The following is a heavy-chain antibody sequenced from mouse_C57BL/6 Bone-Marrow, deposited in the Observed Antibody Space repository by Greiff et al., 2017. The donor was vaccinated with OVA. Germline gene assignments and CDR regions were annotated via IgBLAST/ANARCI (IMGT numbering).Heavy chain of an antibody. Sequence: VQLKQPGAELVKPGASVKLSCKASGYTFTSYWMHWVKQRPGQGLEWIGMIHPNSGSTNYNEKFKSKATLTVDKSSSTAYMQLSSLTSEDSAVYYCARLAYDGYSYAMDYWGQGTSVTVSS. J-gene: IGHJ4*01. CDR2: IHPNSGST. D-gene: IGHD2-3*01. V-gene: IGHV1-64*01. CDR1: GYTFTSYW. CDR3: ARLAYDGYSYAMDY.